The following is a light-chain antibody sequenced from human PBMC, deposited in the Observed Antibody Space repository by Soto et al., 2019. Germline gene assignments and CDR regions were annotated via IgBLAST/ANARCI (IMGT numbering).Light chain of an antibody. V-gene: IGLV2-14*01. CDR1: SSDVGGHNY. Sequence: QPVLTQPASVSGSPGQSITISCTGTSSDVGGHNYVSWYQQHPGRAPKLLIYDVSYRPSGVSNRFSASKSGNTASLTISGLQAEDEADYYCSSFTSSSTYVFGAGTKVTVL. CDR3: SSFTSSSTYV. CDR2: DVS. J-gene: IGLJ1*01.